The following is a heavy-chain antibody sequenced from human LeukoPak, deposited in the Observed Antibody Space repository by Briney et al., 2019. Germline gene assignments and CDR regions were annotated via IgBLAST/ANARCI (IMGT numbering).Heavy chain of an antibody. D-gene: IGHD3-10*01. Sequence: GGSLRLSCAASGFTFSTYSMNWVRQAPGKGLEWVSYISSSSSTIFYADSVKGRFTVSRDNAKNSLYLQMNTLRDEDTVVYYCARSSGSYYNHDYWGQGTLVTVSS. V-gene: IGHV3-48*02. CDR2: ISSSSSTI. CDR1: GFTFSTYS. J-gene: IGHJ4*02. CDR3: ARSSGSYYNHDY.